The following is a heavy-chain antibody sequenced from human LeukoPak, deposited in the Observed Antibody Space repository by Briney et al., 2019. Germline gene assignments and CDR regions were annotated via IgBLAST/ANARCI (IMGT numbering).Heavy chain of an antibody. D-gene: IGHD3-9*01. CDR2: IRSKAYGGTT. CDR3: TRDPPSHYDILT. V-gene: IGHV3-49*04. Sequence: GGSLRLSCTASGFTFGDYAMSWVRQAPGKGLEWVGFIRSKAYGGTTEYAASVKGRFTISRDDSKSIAYLQMDSLKTEDTAVYYCTRDPPSHYDILTWGQGTLVTVSS. J-gene: IGHJ4*02. CDR1: GFTFGDYA.